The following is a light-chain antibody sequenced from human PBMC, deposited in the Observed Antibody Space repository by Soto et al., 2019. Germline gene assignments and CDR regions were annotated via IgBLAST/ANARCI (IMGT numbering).Light chain of an antibody. CDR1: QSISTE. CDR3: QQGHNWPLT. CDR2: SAS. Sequence: EIGMTQSPATLSVSPGERATLSCRASQSISTELAWYQQKPGQPPRLLIYSASTRATGVPARFTGSGSGSEFTRTISGLQSEDFAVYYCQQGHNWPLTFGQGTRLEI. J-gene: IGKJ2*01. V-gene: IGKV3-15*01.